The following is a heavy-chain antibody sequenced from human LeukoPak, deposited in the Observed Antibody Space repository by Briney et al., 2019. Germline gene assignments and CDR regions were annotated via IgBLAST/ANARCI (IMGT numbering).Heavy chain of an antibody. V-gene: IGHV4-4*07. CDR3: ARGRRTSGGRYSSSWGGSYYYYYGMDV. D-gene: IGHD6-13*01. CDR2: IYTSGST. CDR1: GGSISNYY. J-gene: IGHJ6*02. Sequence: SETLSLTCTVSGGSISNYYWSWVRQPAGKGLEWIGRIYTSGSTNYNPSLKSRVTMSVDTSKNQFSLKLSSVTAADTAVYYCARGRRTSGGRYSSSWGGSYYYYYGMDVWGQGTTVTVSS.